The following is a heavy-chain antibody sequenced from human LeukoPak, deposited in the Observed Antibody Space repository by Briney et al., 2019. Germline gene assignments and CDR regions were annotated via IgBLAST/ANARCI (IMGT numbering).Heavy chain of an antibody. Sequence: SVKVSCKASGGTFSSYAISWVRQAPGQGLEWMGRIIPILGIANYAKKFQGRVTITADKSTSTAYMELSSLRSEDTAVYYCARGSITMVRGTIWFDPWGQGTLVTVSS. J-gene: IGHJ5*02. D-gene: IGHD3-10*01. CDR1: GGTFSSYA. CDR3: ARGSITMVRGTIWFDP. V-gene: IGHV1-69*04. CDR2: IIPILGIA.